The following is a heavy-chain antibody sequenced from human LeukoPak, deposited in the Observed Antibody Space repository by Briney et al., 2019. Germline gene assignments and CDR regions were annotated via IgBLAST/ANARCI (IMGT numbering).Heavy chain of an antibody. D-gene: IGHD3-3*02. Sequence: PSETLSLTCTVSGGSISNYYWNWIRQSPGKGLEWIGYILSSGSTHHNPSLTSRISLSVDTSKNQFSLKLSSVTAAGTAVYYCARRVISEFSIDKGNWLDPWGQGTLVTVSS. CDR2: ILSSGST. V-gene: IGHV4-4*09. CDR1: GGSISNYY. J-gene: IGHJ5*02. CDR3: ARRVISEFSIDKGNWLDP.